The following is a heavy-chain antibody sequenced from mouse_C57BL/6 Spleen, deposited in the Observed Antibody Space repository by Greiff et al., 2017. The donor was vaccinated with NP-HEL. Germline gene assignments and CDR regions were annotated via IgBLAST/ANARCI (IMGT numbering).Heavy chain of an antibody. Sequence: EVKLMESGEGLVKPGGSLKLSCAASGFTFSSYAMSWVRQTPEKRLEWVAYISSGGDYIYYADTVKGRFTISRDNARNTLYLQMSSLKSEDTAMYYCTRDSNFPFDYWGQGTTLTVSS. CDR1: GFTFSSYA. J-gene: IGHJ2*01. V-gene: IGHV5-9-1*02. CDR2: ISSGGDYI. CDR3: TRDSNFPFDY. D-gene: IGHD2-5*01.